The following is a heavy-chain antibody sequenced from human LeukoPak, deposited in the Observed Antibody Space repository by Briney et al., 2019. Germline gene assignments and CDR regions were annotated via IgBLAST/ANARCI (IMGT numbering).Heavy chain of an antibody. CDR2: MNPNSGNT. V-gene: IGHV1-8*01. Sequence: ASVKVSCKASGYTFTSYDINWVRQATGQGLEWMGWMNPNSGNTGYAQKFQGRVTMTRNTSISTAYMELSSPRSEDTAVYYCARGFRYCSSTSCSFYYFDYWGQGTLVTVSS. CDR1: GYTFTSYD. J-gene: IGHJ4*02. D-gene: IGHD2-2*01. CDR3: ARGFRYCSSTSCSFYYFDY.